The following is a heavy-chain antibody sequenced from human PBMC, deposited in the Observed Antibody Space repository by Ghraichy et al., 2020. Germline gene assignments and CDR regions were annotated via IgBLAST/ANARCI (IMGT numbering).Heavy chain of an antibody. CDR3: ARGYAAAGINRFDP. CDR2: INPNSGGT. CDR1: GYTFTGYY. D-gene: IGHD6-13*01. J-gene: IGHJ5*02. Sequence: ASVKVSCKASGYTFTGYYMHWVRQAPGQGLEWMGWINPNSGGTNYAQKFQGRVTMTRDTSISTAYMELSRLRSDDTAVYYCARGYAAAGINRFDPWGQGTLVTVSS. V-gene: IGHV1-2*02.